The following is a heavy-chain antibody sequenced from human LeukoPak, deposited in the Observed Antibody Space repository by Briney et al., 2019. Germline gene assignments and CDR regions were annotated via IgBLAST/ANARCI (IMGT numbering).Heavy chain of an antibody. Sequence: PGGSLRLSCAASGFSFSTYNMGCVRGAPGKGLEWVSSITMSSTYIYYADSVKGRFTISRDNAKNSVFLQMNSLRAEDTAVYYCARVFRDYYFDSWGQGTLVTVSS. V-gene: IGHV3-21*01. CDR2: ITMSSTYI. CDR1: GFSFSTYN. CDR3: ARVFRDYYFDS. J-gene: IGHJ4*02. D-gene: IGHD2-21*01.